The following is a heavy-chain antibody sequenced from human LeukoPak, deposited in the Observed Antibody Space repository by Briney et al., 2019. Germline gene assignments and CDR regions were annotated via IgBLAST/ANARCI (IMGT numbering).Heavy chain of an antibody. CDR1: GDSVSSNSAA. Sequence: SQTLSLTCAISGDSVSSNSAAWNWISQSPSRGLEWLGRTYYRSKWYNDYAVSVKSRITINPDTSKNQISLQLNSVTPEDTAVYYCAREARITGIAAAGTGFDPWGQGTLVTVSS. CDR2: TYYRSKWYN. D-gene: IGHD6-13*01. V-gene: IGHV6-1*01. CDR3: AREARITGIAAAGTGFDP. J-gene: IGHJ5*02.